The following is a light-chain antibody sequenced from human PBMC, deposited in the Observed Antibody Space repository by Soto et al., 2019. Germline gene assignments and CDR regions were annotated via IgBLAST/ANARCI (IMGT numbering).Light chain of an antibody. CDR2: DAS. V-gene: IGKV1-5*01. J-gene: IGKJ1*01. CDR3: QQYSNYWT. Sequence: DIQMTQSPSTLSASVGDRVTIACRASQSIGRWLAWYQQNPGKAPKLLIHDASSLQSGVPSRFSGSGSGTEFTLTISGLQPEDFTTYYCQQYSNYWTFGQGTKVEMK. CDR1: QSIGRW.